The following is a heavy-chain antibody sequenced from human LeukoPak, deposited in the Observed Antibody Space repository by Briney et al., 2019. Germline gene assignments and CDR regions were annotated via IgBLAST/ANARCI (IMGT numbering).Heavy chain of an antibody. V-gene: IGHV1-18*04. Sequence: ASVKVSCKASGYTFTGYYMHWVRQAPGQGLEWMGWISAYNGNTNYAQKLQGRVTMTTDTSTSTAYMELRSLRSDDTAVYYCARDGTGELLPDYWGQGTLVTVSS. J-gene: IGHJ4*02. CDR1: GYTFTGYY. CDR3: ARDGTGELLPDY. CDR2: ISAYNGNT. D-gene: IGHD1-26*01.